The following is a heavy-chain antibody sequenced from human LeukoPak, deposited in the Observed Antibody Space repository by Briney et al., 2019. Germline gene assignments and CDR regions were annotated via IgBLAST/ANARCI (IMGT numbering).Heavy chain of an antibody. Sequence: GGSLRLSCAASGFTFSSYSMNWVRQAPGKGLEWVSSISSSSSYIYYADSVKGRFTISRDNAKNSLYLQMNSLRAEDTAEYYCASSSIVGASNAFDIWGQGTMVTVSS. J-gene: IGHJ3*02. V-gene: IGHV3-21*01. D-gene: IGHD1-26*01. CDR3: ASSSIVGASNAFDI. CDR1: GFTFSSYS. CDR2: ISSSSSYI.